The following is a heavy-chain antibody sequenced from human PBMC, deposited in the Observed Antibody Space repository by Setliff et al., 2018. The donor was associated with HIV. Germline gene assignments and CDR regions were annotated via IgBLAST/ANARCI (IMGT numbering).Heavy chain of an antibody. Sequence: GSLRLSCAASGLTLGDYGMVWVRQAPGKGLEWVSSISPSSVYLNYADSMKGRVTISRDNAKNSLYLRMNSLRAEDTAVYYCARGIVHLPYYFDYWGQGTLVTVSS. CDR1: GLTLGDYG. CDR2: ISPSSVYL. CDR3: ARGIVHLPYYFDY. D-gene: IGHD3-16*02. J-gene: IGHJ4*02. V-gene: IGHV3-21*06.